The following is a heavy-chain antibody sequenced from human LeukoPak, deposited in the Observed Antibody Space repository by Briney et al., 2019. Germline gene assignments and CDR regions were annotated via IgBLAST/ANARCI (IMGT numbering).Heavy chain of an antibody. V-gene: IGHV4-61*02. CDR3: ARRSYYDFWSGSPYPSKAFDI. CDR2: IYTSGST. Sequence: SQTLSLTCTVSGGSISSGSYYWSWIRQPAGKGLEWIGRIYTSGSTNYNPSLKSRVTISVDTSKNQFSLKLSSVTAADTAVYYCARRSYYDFWSGSPYPSKAFDIWGQGTMVTVSS. J-gene: IGHJ3*02. CDR1: GGSISSGSYY. D-gene: IGHD3-3*01.